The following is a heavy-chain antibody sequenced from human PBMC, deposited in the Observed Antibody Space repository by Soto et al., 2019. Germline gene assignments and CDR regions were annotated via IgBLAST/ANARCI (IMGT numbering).Heavy chain of an antibody. CDR3: AKDVAFQRGYYSGRHFFDP. D-gene: IGHD3-3*01. J-gene: IGHJ5*01. V-gene: IGHV3-23*01. Sequence: GGSLRLSCAASGFPFSSYGMNWVRQAPGKGLEWVSAISGSDGTTHYADSVRGRFTISRDNSNNTVFLQMNSLRAEDTVLYYCAKDVAFQRGYYSGRHFFDPWGQGALVTVSS. CDR2: ISGSDGTT. CDR1: GFPFSSYG.